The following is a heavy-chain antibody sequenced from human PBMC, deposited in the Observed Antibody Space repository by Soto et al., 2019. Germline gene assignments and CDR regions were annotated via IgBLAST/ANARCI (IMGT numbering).Heavy chain of an antibody. CDR2: ISSSSSYI. CDR3: ARGYDFWSGADY. Sequence: GGSLRLSCAASGFTFSSYSMNWVRQAPGKGLGWVSSISSSSSYIYYADSVKGRFTISRDNAKNSLYLQMNSLRAEDTAVYYCARGYDFWSGADYWGQGTLVTVSS. D-gene: IGHD3-3*01. CDR1: GFTFSSYS. V-gene: IGHV3-21*01. J-gene: IGHJ4*02.